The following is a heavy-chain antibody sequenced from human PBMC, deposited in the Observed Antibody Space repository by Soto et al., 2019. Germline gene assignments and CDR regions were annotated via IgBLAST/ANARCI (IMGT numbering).Heavy chain of an antibody. CDR2: IIPILGIA. J-gene: IGHJ3*02. CDR3: ARDSYCGGDCSDAFDI. D-gene: IGHD2-21*02. CDR1: GGTFSSYT. Sequence: GASVKVSCKASGGTFSSYTISWVRQAPGQGLEWMGRIIPILGIANYAQKFQGRVTITADKSTSTAYMELRSLRSDDTAVYYCARDSYCGGDCSDAFDIWGQGTMVTVSS. V-gene: IGHV1-69*04.